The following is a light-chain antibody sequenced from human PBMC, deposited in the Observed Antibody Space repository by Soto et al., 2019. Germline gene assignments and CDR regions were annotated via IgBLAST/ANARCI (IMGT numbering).Light chain of an antibody. CDR3: QQCDNWWT. CDR2: GAS. CDR1: QSVGSN. J-gene: IGKJ1*01. V-gene: IGKV3-15*01. Sequence: EIVMTQPPDTLSVSPGERATLSCRASQSVGSNLAWYQKKPGQAPRLLIFGASTRATGIPARFSGSGSGTEFTLTISSLQSEDFAVYYCQQCDNWWTFGQGTKVEIK.